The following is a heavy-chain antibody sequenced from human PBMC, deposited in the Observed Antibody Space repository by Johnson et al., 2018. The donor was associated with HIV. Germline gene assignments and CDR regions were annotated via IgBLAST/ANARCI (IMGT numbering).Heavy chain of an antibody. V-gene: IGHV3-53*01. D-gene: IGHD1-26*01. CDR1: GFTVSSNY. Sequence: EVQLVESGGGLIQPGGSLRLSCAASGFTVSSNYMSWVRQAPGKGLEWVSVIYSGGSTYYADSVKGRFTISRDNSKNTLYLQMNSLRAEDTAVYYCARVRIGRENAVEIWGQGTMVTVSS. CDR3: ARVRIGRENAVEI. J-gene: IGHJ3*02. CDR2: IYSGGST.